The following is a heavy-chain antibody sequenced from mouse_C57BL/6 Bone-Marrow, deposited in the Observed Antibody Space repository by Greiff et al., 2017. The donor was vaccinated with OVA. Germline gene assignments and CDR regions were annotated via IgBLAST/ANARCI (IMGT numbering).Heavy chain of an antibody. V-gene: IGHV5-4*03. Sequence: EVKLVESGGGLVKPGGSLKLSCAASGFTFSSYAMSWVRQTPEKRLEWVATISDGGSYTYYPDNVKGRFTISRDNAKNNLYLQMSHLKSEDTAMYYCARDLDDWGQGTTLTVSS. CDR1: GFTFSSYA. CDR3: ARDLDD. J-gene: IGHJ2*01. CDR2: ISDGGSYT.